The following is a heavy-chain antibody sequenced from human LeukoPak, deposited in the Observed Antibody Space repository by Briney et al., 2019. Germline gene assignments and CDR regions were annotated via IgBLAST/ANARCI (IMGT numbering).Heavy chain of an antibody. CDR2: IIPILGIA. V-gene: IGHV1-69*04. D-gene: IGHD3-22*01. CDR3: ACDDSSGYSGY. Sequence: GASVKVSCKASGYTFTSYGISWVRQAPGQGLEWMGRIIPILGIANYAQKFQGRVTITADKSTSTAYMELSSLRSEDTAVYYCACDDSSGYSGYWGQGTLVTVSS. J-gene: IGHJ4*02. CDR1: GYTFTSYG.